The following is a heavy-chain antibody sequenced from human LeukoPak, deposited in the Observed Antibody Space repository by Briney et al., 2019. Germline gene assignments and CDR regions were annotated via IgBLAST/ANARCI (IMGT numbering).Heavy chain of an antibody. Sequence: GGSLRLSCAGSGISLSSYWMSRVRQAPGKGLEWVANIKQDASEKYFVDSLRGRFTISRDNAKNSLFLQMNSLRAEDTAVYYCAKKVVGARPLDYWGQGTLVTVSS. V-gene: IGHV3-7*05. CDR1: GISLSSYW. CDR3: AKKVVGARPLDY. D-gene: IGHD1-26*01. J-gene: IGHJ4*02. CDR2: IKQDASEK.